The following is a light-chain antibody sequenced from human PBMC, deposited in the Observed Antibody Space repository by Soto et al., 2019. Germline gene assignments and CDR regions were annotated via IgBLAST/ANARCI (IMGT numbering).Light chain of an antibody. CDR1: SSDVGGYNY. J-gene: IGLJ2*01. CDR2: GVN. V-gene: IGLV2-11*01. Sequence: QSALTQPRSVSGSPGQSVTISCTGTSSDVGGYNYVSWYQQHPGKAPKLMISGVNRRPSGVPDRFSGSKSGNTASLTISGLQADDEADYYCCAYAGTFILVFGGGTKVTVL. CDR3: CAYAGTFILV.